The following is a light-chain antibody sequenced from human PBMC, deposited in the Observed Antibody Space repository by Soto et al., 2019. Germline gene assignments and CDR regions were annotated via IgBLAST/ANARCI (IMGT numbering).Light chain of an antibody. J-gene: IGKJ1*01. Sequence: EIVLTQSPATLSLSPGERATLSCRASQSVSIYLAWYQQRPGQAPRLLIYDASNSPTGIPARFSDRGSPTDFTLTTSSLQPEDVATYYCQKYDSAPTSGPGTNLDLK. CDR1: QSVSIY. V-gene: IGKV3-11*01. CDR2: DAS. CDR3: QKYDSAPT.